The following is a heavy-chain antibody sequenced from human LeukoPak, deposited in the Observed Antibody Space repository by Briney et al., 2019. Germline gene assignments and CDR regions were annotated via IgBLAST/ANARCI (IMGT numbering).Heavy chain of an antibody. J-gene: IGHJ5*02. Sequence: SVKVSCKASGGTFSSYAISWVRQAPGQGLEWMGRIIPIFGTANYAQKFQGRATITTDESTSTAYMELSSLRPEDTAVYYCARAIDYDILTGYYSLTAWGQGTLVTVSS. V-gene: IGHV1-69*05. CDR3: ARAIDYDILTGYYSLTA. CDR2: IIPIFGTA. D-gene: IGHD3-9*01. CDR1: GGTFSSYA.